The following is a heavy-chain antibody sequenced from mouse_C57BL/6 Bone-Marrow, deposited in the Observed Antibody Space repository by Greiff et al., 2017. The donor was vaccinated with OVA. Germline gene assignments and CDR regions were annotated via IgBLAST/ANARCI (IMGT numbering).Heavy chain of an antibody. J-gene: IGHJ2*01. D-gene: IGHD1-1*01. V-gene: IGHV1-5*01. CDR1: GYTFTSYW. Sequence: EVQLQQSGTVLARPGASVKMSCKTSGYTFTSYWMHWVKQRPGQGLEWIGAIYPGNSDTSYNQKFKGKAKLTAVTSASTAYMELSSLTNEDSAVYYCTRDYGSSCYFDYWGQGTTLTVSS. CDR3: TRDYGSSCYFDY. CDR2: IYPGNSDT.